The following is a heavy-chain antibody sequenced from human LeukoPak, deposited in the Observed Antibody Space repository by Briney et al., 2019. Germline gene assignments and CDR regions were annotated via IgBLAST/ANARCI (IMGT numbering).Heavy chain of an antibody. V-gene: IGHV4-31*03. Sequence: PSETLSLTCTVSGGSISSGGYYWSWIRQHPGKGLEWIGYIYYSGSTYYNPSLKSRVTISVDTSKNQFSLKLSSVTAADTAVYYCARGPYSSGWYLSEYFQHWGQGTLVTVSS. CDR2: IYYSGST. CDR1: GGSISSGGYY. D-gene: IGHD6-19*01. J-gene: IGHJ1*01. CDR3: ARGPYSSGWYLSEYFQH.